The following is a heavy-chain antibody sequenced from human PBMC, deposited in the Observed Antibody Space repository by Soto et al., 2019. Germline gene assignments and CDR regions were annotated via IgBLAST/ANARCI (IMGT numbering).Heavy chain of an antibody. V-gene: IGHV4-30-2*01. J-gene: IGHJ6*02. CDR2: IYHSGST. Sequence: PSETLCLTCAVAGGSISSGGYSWSWIRQPPGKGLEWIGYIYHSGSTYYNPSLKSRVTISVDRSKNQFSLKLSSVTAADTAVYYCARVPDVWGQGTTVTVSS. CDR1: GGSISSGGYS. CDR3: ARVPDV.